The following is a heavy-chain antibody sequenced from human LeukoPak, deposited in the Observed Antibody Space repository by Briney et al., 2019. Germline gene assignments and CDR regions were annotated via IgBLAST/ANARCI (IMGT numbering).Heavy chain of an antibody. CDR2: IIPIFGTA. V-gene: IGHV1-69*06. D-gene: IGHD4-17*01. Sequence: ASVKASCKASGGTFSSYAISWVRQAPGQGLEWMGGIIPIFGTANYAQKFQGRGTITADKSTSTAYMELSSLRSEDTAVYYCARDLDYGDYTYGYWGQGTLVTVSS. CDR3: ARDLDYGDYTYGY. J-gene: IGHJ4*02. CDR1: GGTFSSYA.